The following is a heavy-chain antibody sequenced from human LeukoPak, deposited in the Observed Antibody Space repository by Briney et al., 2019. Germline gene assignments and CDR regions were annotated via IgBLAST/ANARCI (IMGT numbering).Heavy chain of an antibody. Sequence: SETLSLTCTVSGGSFSNYYWSWIRQSPGKGLEWIGYIYHTGSANYSPSLKSRVTISVDTSKNQFSLKLSSVTAADTAVYYCARDSSWSGGYYYYYMDVWGKGTTVTVSS. V-gene: IGHV4-4*08. D-gene: IGHD3-3*01. J-gene: IGHJ6*03. CDR1: GGSFSNYY. CDR3: ARDSSWSGGYYYYYMDV. CDR2: IYHTGSA.